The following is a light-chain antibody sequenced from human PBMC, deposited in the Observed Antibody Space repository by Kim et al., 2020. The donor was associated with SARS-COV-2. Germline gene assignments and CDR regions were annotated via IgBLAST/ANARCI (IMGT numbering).Light chain of an antibody. V-gene: IGLV3-21*04. CDR2: YDS. CDR3: QVWDSSSDQPF. J-gene: IGLJ1*01. Sequence: SYELTQPPSVSVAPGKTARITCGGNNIGSKSVHWYQQKPGQAPVLVIYYDSDRPSGIPERFSGSNSGNTATLTISRVEAGDEADYYCQVWDSSSDQPFFG. CDR1: NIGSKS.